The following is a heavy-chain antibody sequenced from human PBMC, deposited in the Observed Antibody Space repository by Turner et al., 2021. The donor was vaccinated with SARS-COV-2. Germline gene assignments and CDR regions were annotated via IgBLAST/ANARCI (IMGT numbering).Heavy chain of an antibody. D-gene: IGHD3-16*01. J-gene: IGHJ3*02. Sequence: EVQLVESGGGLVQPGGSLRLSCPASGFTFSSYWMDWVRQARGKGPEWVANIKQDGSEKYYVDSVKGRFTISRDNAKNSLYLQMSSLRAEDTAVYYCARVSGAAVWGNYAFDIWGQGTMVTVSS. CDR1: GFTFSSYW. CDR3: ARVSGAAVWGNYAFDI. V-gene: IGHV3-7*01. CDR2: IKQDGSEK.